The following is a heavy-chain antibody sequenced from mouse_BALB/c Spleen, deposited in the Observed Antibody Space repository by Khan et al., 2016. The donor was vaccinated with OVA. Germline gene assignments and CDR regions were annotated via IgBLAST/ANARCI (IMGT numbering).Heavy chain of an antibody. CDR2: IYPGAGYPGDGST. CDR1: GYTFTNYD. CDR3: LRGGLPGFAY. D-gene: IGHD2-2*01. J-gene: IGHJ3*01. Sequence: LQQSGPELVKPGALVKISCKASGYTFTNYDINWVKQRPGQGLEWIGWIYPGAGYPGDGSTNYNEKFKGKATLTADKSSSTAYMQRSSRTSENSAVYFWLRGGLPGFAYWGQGTLVTVSA. V-gene: IGHV1S33*01.